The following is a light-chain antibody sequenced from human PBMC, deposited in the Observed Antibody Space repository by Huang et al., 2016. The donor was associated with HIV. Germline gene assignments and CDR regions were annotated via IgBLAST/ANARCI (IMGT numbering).Light chain of an antibody. V-gene: IGKV1-33*01. Sequence: DIQMTQSPSSLSASVGDRVTINCQASQDITNYLNWYQQKPGKAPKRLIYDASNLETGVPSRFSGSGSGTDFTFTISSLQPEDIATYYCQQYDNLPLTFGGGTKVEIK. CDR2: DAS. CDR1: QDITNY. CDR3: QQYDNLPLT. J-gene: IGKJ4*01.